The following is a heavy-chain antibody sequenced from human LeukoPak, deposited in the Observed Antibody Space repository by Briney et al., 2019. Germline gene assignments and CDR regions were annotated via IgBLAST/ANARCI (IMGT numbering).Heavy chain of an antibody. CDR2: INPNGGGT. CDR3: ARWLLWSGELSYYYYGMDV. Sequence: ASVKVSCKASGYTFTGYYMHWVRQAPGQGLEWMGRINPNGGGTNYAQKFQGRVTMTRDTSISTAYMELSRLRSDDTAVYYCARWLLWSGELSYYYYGMDVWGQGTTVTVSS. CDR1: GYTFTGYY. D-gene: IGHD3-10*01. V-gene: IGHV1-2*06. J-gene: IGHJ6*02.